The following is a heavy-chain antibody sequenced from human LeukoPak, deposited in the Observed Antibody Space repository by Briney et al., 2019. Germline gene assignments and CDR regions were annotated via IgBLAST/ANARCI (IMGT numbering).Heavy chain of an antibody. D-gene: IGHD2-15*01. J-gene: IGHJ5*02. CDR1: GFTFSRDG. V-gene: IGHV4-4*01. CDR2: VYHSGDA. CDR3: ARQVGKVAVGAPPISDDNWFDP. Sequence: GSLRLSCAASGFTFSRDGMHWVRQSPGKGLEWIGEVYHSGDANYNPSLKSRVTMSVDKSKNQISLTLTSVTAADTAVYFCARQVGKVAVGAPPISDDNWFDPWGQGTPVTVSS.